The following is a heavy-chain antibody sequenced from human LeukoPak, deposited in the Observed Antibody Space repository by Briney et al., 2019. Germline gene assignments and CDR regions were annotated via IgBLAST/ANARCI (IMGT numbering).Heavy chain of an antibody. CDR1: GFTFSDYY. Sequence: PGGSLRLSCAASGFTFSDYYMTWIRQAPGKGLEWVSYISSSGTTKYYADSVKGRFTISRDNAKNSLYLQMNSLRAEDTAVYCARDQGTRSGSYQNFDYWGQGTLVTVSS. V-gene: IGHV3-11*01. CDR2: ISSSGTTK. D-gene: IGHD3-10*01. CDR3: ARDQGTRSGSYQNFDY. J-gene: IGHJ4*02.